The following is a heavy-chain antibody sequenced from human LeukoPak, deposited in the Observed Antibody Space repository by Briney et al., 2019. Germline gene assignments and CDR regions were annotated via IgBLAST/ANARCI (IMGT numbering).Heavy chain of an antibody. V-gene: IGHV3-30-3*01. Sequence: GGSLRLPCAASGFTFYSHAMVWVRQAPGKGLEWVSFISFDGSNQVHADSVMGRFTISRDNSKNTVDLQINSLRHEDTAVYYCAKDWGQRGVGASLGHWGQGTLVTVSS. D-gene: IGHD1-26*01. CDR2: ISFDGSNQ. CDR3: AKDWGQRGVGASLGH. J-gene: IGHJ4*02. CDR1: GFTFYSHA.